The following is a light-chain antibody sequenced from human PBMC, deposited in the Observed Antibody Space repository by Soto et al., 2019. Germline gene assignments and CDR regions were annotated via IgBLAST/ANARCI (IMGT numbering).Light chain of an antibody. V-gene: IGKV3-20*01. J-gene: IGKJ4*01. Sequence: EIVLTQSPDTLSLSPGERATLFCRASQTLSINSLAWYQQKPGQAPRLPIYAASTRHTGIPDRFNGSGSGTDFALTINRLEPEDSAVYYCQQYGTSAAATFGGGPKWRS. CDR3: QQYGTSAAAT. CDR2: AAS. CDR1: QTLSINS.